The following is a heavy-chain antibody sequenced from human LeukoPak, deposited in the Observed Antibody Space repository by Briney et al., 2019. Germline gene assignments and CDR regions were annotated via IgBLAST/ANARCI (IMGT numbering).Heavy chain of an antibody. CDR3: ARDAFGTSRPSEY. CDR2: INAGSGNT. Sequence: VASVKVSCKASGGTFTSYAVHWVRQAPGERLEWMGWINAGSGNTKYSQKFQGRVTITRDTSASTVYMELSSLRSEDTATYYCARDAFGTSRPSEYWGQGTLVTVSS. D-gene: IGHD2-8*01. CDR1: GGTFTSYA. J-gene: IGHJ4*02. V-gene: IGHV1-3*01.